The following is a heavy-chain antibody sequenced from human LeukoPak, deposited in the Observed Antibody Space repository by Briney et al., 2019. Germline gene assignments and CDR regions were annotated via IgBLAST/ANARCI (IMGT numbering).Heavy chain of an antibody. J-gene: IGHJ4*02. V-gene: IGHV3-74*01. Sequence: PGGSLRLSCAASGFTFSSYWMHWVRQVPGKGPVWVSFINPDGENTNYAASVKGRFIISRDNAKNTLYLQMNSLGAEDTAVYYCAKDLHYGSADYWGQGIQVTVSS. CDR3: AKDLHYGSADY. CDR1: GFTFSSYW. CDR2: INPDGENT. D-gene: IGHD3-10*01.